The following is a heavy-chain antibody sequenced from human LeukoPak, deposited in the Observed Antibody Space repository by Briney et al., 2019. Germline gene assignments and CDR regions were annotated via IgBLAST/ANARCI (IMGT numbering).Heavy chain of an antibody. CDR1: GYTFTSYY. J-gene: IGHJ4*02. Sequence: ASVKASCKASGYTFTSYYMHWVRQAPGQRLEGMGIINPSGGSTSYAQKFQGRVTMTRDMSTSTVYMELSSLRSEDTAVYYCARGFGVVIIGDYWGQGTLVTVSS. CDR2: INPSGGST. CDR3: ARGFGVVIIGDY. D-gene: IGHD3-3*01. V-gene: IGHV1-46*01.